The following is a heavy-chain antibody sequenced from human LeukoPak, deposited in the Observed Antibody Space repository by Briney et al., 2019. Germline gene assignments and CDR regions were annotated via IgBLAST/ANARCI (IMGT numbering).Heavy chain of an antibody. CDR1: GFTFNNYA. CDR2: ISGSGGST. D-gene: IGHD3-10*01. J-gene: IGHJ4*02. Sequence: GGSLKVSCAASGFTFNNYAMTWVRQAPGKGLEWVSAISGSGGSTYYADSVKGRFTISRDNSKNTLYLQMNSLRAEDTAVYYCAKDPLVRGLTYDYWGQGTPVTVSA. CDR3: AKDPLVRGLTYDY. V-gene: IGHV3-23*01.